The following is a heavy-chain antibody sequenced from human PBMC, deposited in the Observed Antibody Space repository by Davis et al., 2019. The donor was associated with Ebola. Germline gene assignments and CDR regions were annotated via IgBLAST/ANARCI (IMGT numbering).Heavy chain of an antibody. Sequence: ASVKVSCKASGYTFTSYGISWVRQAPGQGLEWMGWISAYNGNTNYAQKLQGRVTMTTDTSTSTAYMGLRSLRSDDTAVYYCARESWGLWYLGYWGQGTLVTVSS. CDR3: ARESWGLWYLGY. D-gene: IGHD2-21*01. V-gene: IGHV1-18*01. CDR1: GYTFTSYG. J-gene: IGHJ4*02. CDR2: ISAYNGNT.